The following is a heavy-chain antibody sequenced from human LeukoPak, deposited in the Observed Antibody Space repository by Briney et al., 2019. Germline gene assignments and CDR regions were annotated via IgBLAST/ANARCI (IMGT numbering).Heavy chain of an antibody. V-gene: IGHV3-23*01. Sequence: GGSLRLSCAASGFTFSSYAMSWVRQAPGKGLEWVSAISGSGGSTYYADSVKGRFTISRDNSKNTLYLKMNSLRAEDTAVYYCAKDYYYGSGSYYFDYWGQGTLVTVSS. J-gene: IGHJ4*02. CDR3: AKDYYYGSGSYYFDY. D-gene: IGHD3-10*01. CDR1: GFTFSSYA. CDR2: ISGSGGST.